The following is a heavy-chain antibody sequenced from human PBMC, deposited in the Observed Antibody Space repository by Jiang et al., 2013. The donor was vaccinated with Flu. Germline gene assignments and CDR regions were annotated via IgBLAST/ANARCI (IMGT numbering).Heavy chain of an antibody. CDR3: ARDLDHDCSGGSCYSRGGVDY. D-gene: IGHD2-15*01. J-gene: IGHJ4*02. Sequence: GRSLRLSCAASGFTFSSYAMHWVRQAPGKGLERVAVISYDGSNKYYADSVKGRFTISRDNSKNTLYLQMNSLRAEDTAVYYCARDLDHDCSGGSCYSRGGVDYWGQGTLVTVSS. V-gene: IGHV3-30-3*01. CDR1: GFTFSSYA. CDR2: ISYDGSNK.